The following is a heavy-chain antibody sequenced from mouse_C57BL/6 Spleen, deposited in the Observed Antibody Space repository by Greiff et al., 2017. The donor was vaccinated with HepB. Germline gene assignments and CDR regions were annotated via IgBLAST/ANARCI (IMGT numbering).Heavy chain of an antibody. D-gene: IGHD1-1*01. CDR3: ARNLYYYGSSWFAY. CDR1: GYTFTSYW. Sequence: QVQLKQPGAELVKPGASVKMSCKASGYTFTSYWITWVKQRPGQGLEWIGDIYPGSGSTNYNEKFKRKATLTVDTSSSTAYMQLNSRTSEDSAVYYCARNLYYYGSSWFAYWGQGTLVTVSA. CDR2: IYPGSGST. J-gene: IGHJ3*01. V-gene: IGHV1-55*01.